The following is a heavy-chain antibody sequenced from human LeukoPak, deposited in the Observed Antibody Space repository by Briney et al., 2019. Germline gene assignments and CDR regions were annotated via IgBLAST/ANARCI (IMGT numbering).Heavy chain of an antibody. V-gene: IGHV4-31*03. Sequence: SETLSLTCTVSGGSISYGGYYWTWIRQHPGTGLEWIGYMHYSGDTHYNPSLKSRLTISVDTSKNHFSLKLSSVTAADTAMYYCARRVPDSSAPGIAFDIWGQGTMVTVSS. CDR1: GGSISYGGYY. D-gene: IGHD3-22*01. CDR3: ARRVPDSSAPGIAFDI. J-gene: IGHJ3*02. CDR2: MHYSGDT.